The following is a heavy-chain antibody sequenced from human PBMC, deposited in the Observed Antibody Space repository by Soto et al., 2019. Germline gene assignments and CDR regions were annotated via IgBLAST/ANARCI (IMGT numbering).Heavy chain of an antibody. CDR2: IIPIFGTA. D-gene: IGHD3-10*01. CDR3: AGVSRGGSGSHYYFDYGCMDV. V-gene: IGHV1-69*12. CDR1: GGTFSSYA. Sequence: QVQLVQSGAEVKKPGSSVKVSCKASGGTFSSYAISWVRQAPGQGLEWMGGIIPIFGTANYAQKFQGRVTITADASTSTAYMELSSLRAEDTAVYYCAGVSRGGSGSHYYFDYGCMDVWGQGTTVAVSS. J-gene: IGHJ6*02.